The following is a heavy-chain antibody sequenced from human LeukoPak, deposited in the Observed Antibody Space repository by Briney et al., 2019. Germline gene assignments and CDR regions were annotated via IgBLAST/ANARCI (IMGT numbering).Heavy chain of an antibody. D-gene: IGHD1-26*01. J-gene: IGHJ4*02. V-gene: IGHV4-4*07. CDR2: IYSSGST. CDR1: GGSINNYY. Sequence: SETLSLTCTVSGGSINNYYWSWIRQPAGKGLEWIGLIYSSGSTSYNPSLKSRVTMSVDTSKNQFSLRLNSVTAADTAMYYCAKSGGYGLIDYWGQGTRVTVSS. CDR3: AKSGGYGLIDY.